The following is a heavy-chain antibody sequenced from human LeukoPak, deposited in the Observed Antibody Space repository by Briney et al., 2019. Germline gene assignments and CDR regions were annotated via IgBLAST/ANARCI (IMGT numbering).Heavy chain of an antibody. D-gene: IGHD1/OR15-1a*01. CDR3: ARGVLEQYYFDL. V-gene: IGHV4-34*01. Sequence: SETLSLTCAIYGGSFSGHYWTWIRQPPGKGLEWIGEIHHSGATSYQPSLRSRGTISGDSSRNQFSLKLTSVTAADTAVYYCARGVLEQYYFDLWGRGTLVTVSS. CDR2: IHHSGAT. CDR1: GGSFSGHY. J-gene: IGHJ2*01.